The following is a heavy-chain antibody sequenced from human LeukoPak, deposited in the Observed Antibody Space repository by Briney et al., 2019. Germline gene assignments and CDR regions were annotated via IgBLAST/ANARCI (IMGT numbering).Heavy chain of an antibody. D-gene: IGHD3-3*01. Sequence: PSETLSPTCTFSGGSISSYYWSWIRQPPGKGLEWIAYIYYSGSTNYNPSLKSRVTISVDTSKNQFSLKLRSVTAADTAVYYCARHDSEWLGCGFDIWGQGTMVTVST. CDR1: GGSISSYY. CDR3: ARHDSEWLGCGFDI. V-gene: IGHV4-59*08. CDR2: IYYSGST. J-gene: IGHJ3*02.